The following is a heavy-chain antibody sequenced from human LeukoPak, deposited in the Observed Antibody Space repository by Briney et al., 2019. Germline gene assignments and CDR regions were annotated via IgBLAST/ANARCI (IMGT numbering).Heavy chain of an antibody. Sequence: PSETLSLTCTVSGGSISSYYWSWIRQPPGKGLEWIGEINHSGSTNYNPSLKSRVTISVDTSKNQFSLKLSSVTAADTAVYYCARDCSSTSCSLDYWGQGTLVTVSS. V-gene: IGHV4-34*01. CDR3: ARDCSSTSCSLDY. CDR1: GGSISSYY. D-gene: IGHD2-2*01. CDR2: INHSGST. J-gene: IGHJ4*02.